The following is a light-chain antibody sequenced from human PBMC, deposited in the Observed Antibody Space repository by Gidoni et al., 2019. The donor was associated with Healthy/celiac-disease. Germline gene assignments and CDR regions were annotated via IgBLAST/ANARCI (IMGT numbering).Light chain of an antibody. CDR3: QQRRT. J-gene: IGKJ3*01. Sequence: DIVLTQSPATLSLSPGERATLSCRASQSVSSYLAWYQQKPGQAPRLLIYDASNRATGIPARFSGSGSGTDFTLTISSLEPEDFAVYYCQQRRTFGPXTKVDIK. CDR1: QSVSSY. CDR2: DAS. V-gene: IGKV3-11*01.